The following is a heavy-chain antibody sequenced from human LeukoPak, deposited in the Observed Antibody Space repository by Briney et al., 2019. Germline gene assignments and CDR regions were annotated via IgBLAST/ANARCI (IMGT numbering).Heavy chain of an antibody. CDR1: GYDFTSYW. J-gene: IGHJ4*02. CDR2: IYPGHSGT. Sequence: PGGSLKISCKASGYDFTSYWIGWVRQMPGKGLEWMGIIYPGHSGTRYSPSFQGQVTISADKSITTAYLQWSSLKASDSAMYYCASTTMVRGVISYFDSWGQGTLVTVSS. V-gene: IGHV5-51*01. D-gene: IGHD3-10*01. CDR3: ASTTMVRGVISYFDS.